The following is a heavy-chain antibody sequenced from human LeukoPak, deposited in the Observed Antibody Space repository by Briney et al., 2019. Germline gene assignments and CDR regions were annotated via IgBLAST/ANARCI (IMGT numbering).Heavy chain of an antibody. CDR1: GFSFNNYA. J-gene: IGHJ4*02. CDR3: AKGAYDYIEIAYFDY. V-gene: IGHV3-23*01. D-gene: IGHD5-12*01. CDR2: IIGSSGST. Sequence: GGSLRLSCVASGFSFNNYAMNWVRQAPGKGLEWVSLIIGSSGSTFYADSVKGRFTISRDKSKHTLYLQMNSLRAEDTAVYYCAKGAYDYIEIAYFDYWGQGSLVTVSS.